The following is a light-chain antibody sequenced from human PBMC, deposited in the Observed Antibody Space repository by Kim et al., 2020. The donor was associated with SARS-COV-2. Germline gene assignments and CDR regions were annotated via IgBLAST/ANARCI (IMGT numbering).Light chain of an antibody. CDR1: TSNIGTNY. Sequence: GQTVTISCSGTTSNIGTNYVYWYQQVPATAPKLLIYGNDRRPSGVPDRFAGSKAGTSASLAISGLRSEDESDYFCAAWDDNISGPTFGGGTKLTVL. CDR3: AAWDDNISGPT. CDR2: GND. J-gene: IGLJ2*01. V-gene: IGLV1-47*01.